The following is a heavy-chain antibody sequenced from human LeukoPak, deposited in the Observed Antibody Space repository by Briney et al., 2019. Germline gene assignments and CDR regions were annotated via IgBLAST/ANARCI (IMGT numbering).Heavy chain of an antibody. D-gene: IGHD2-2*01. V-gene: IGHV3-23*01. J-gene: IGHJ4*02. CDR2: ISGSGDNT. Sequence: GGSLRLSCAASGFTFSSYTMKWVRQAPGKGLEWVSEISGSGDNTYYADSVKGRFTISRDNSKNTLYLQMNSLRDEDTAVYYCAKDRAYCTSSTCLDQDFWGQGTLATVSS. CDR1: GFTFSSYT. CDR3: AKDRAYCTSSTCLDQDF.